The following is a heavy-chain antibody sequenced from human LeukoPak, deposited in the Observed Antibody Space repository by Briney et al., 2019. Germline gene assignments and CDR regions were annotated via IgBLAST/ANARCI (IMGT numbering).Heavy chain of an antibody. V-gene: IGHV3-53*01. CDR3: ASASCSGSSCYSGYFDY. J-gene: IGHJ4*02. CDR2: IYRGGST. Sequence: PGGSLRLSCEVFGFTVSPNYMSWVRQAPGKGLEWVSVIYRGGSTYYADSVRDRFIISRDNSKNTLYPQMNSLRAEDTAVYYCASASCSGSSCYSGYFDYWGQGTLVTVSS. CDR1: GFTVSPNY. D-gene: IGHD2-15*01.